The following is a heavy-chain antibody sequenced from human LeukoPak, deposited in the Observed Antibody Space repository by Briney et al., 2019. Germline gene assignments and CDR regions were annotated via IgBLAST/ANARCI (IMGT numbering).Heavy chain of an antibody. V-gene: IGHV3-23*01. J-gene: IGHJ4*02. CDR1: GFTFSSYA. Sequence: GGSLRLSCAASGFTFSSYAMSWVRQAPGKGLEWVSAISGSGGSTYYADSVKGRFTISRDNSKNTLYLQMNSLRAEDTAVYYCAKGDYYDSSGSLDYWGQGTLVTVSS. CDR3: AKGDYYDSSGSLDY. CDR2: ISGSGGST. D-gene: IGHD3-22*01.